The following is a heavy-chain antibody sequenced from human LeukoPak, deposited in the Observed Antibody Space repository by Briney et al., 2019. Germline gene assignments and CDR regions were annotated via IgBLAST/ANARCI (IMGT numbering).Heavy chain of an antibody. D-gene: IGHD6-13*01. Sequence: GASVKVSCKASGYTFTSYYMHWVRQAPGQGLEWMGWINPNSGGTNYAQKFQGRVTMTRDTSASTAYMELSSLTSEDTAVYYCARGPRAAADDYWGQGTLVTVSS. CDR3: ARGPRAAADDY. V-gene: IGHV1-2*02. CDR1: GYTFTSYY. J-gene: IGHJ4*02. CDR2: INPNSGGT.